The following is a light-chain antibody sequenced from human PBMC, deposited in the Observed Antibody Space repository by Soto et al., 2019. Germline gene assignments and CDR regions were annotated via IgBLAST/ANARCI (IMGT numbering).Light chain of an antibody. J-gene: IGLJ1*01. CDR1: SSDVGAYNY. CDR2: DVS. Sequence: QSALTQPASVSGSPGQSITISCTGTSSDVGAYNYVSWYQQHPGKAPKFIIYDVSDRPSGVSYRFSGSKSGNTASLTISGLQAEDEADYYCSSYTSSSTYVFGTGTKVTVL. V-gene: IGLV2-14*03. CDR3: SSYTSSSTYV.